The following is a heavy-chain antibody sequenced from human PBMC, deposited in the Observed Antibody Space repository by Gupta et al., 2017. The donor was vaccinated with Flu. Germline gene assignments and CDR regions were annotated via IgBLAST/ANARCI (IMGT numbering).Heavy chain of an antibody. CDR1: GFTFSSDW. J-gene: IGHJ4*02. CDR2: IKQDGSEK. CDR3: ALQLWFQKSDY. Sequence: EVQLVESGGGLVQPGGSLRLSCAASGFTFSSDWMSWVRQAPGKGLEWVANIKQDGSEKYYVDSVKGRFTISRDNAKNSLYLQMNSLRAEDTAVYYCALQLWFQKSDYWGQGTLVTVSS. D-gene: IGHD5-18*01. V-gene: IGHV3-7*01.